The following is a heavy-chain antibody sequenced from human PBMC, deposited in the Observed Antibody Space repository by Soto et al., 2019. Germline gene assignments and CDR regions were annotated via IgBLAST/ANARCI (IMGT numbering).Heavy chain of an antibody. CDR2: INHSGST. Sequence: SETLSLTCAVYGGSFSGYYWSWIRQPPGKGLEWIGEINHSGSTNYNPSLKSRVTISVDTSKNQFSLKLSSVTAADTAVYYCARRPGYCSSTSCYEYGYWGQGTLVTVSS. CDR3: ARRPGYCSSTSCYEYGY. V-gene: IGHV4-34*01. J-gene: IGHJ4*02. CDR1: GGSFSGYY. D-gene: IGHD2-2*01.